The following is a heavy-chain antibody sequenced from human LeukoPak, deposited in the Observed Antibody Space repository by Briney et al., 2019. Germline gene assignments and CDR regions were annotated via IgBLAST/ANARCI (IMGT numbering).Heavy chain of an antibody. CDR3: ARMDGINYFDY. CDR1: GGSISSYY. D-gene: IGHD1-14*01. J-gene: IGHJ4*02. CDR2: IYYSGST. V-gene: IGHV4-59*01. Sequence: SSETLSLTCTVSGGSISSYYWNWIRQPPGKGLEWIGYIYYSGSTNYNPSLKGRVTISVDTSKNQFSLKLSSVTAADTAVYYCARMDGINYFDYWGQGTLVTVSS.